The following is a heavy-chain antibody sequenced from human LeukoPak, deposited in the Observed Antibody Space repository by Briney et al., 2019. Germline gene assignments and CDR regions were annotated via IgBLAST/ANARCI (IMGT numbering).Heavy chain of an antibody. V-gene: IGHV4-31*03. J-gene: IGHJ4*02. Sequence: NPSETLSLTCNVSGGSISSGGYYWTWIRQHPGKGLEWIGYIYYSGSTYYNPSLKSRVIISIDTSKNQFSLKLNSVTAADTVVYYCARAAHYDVLTGYSKPSPFDYWGQGTLVTVSS. CDR1: GGSISSGGYY. CDR3: ARAAHYDVLTGYSKPSPFDY. CDR2: IYYSGST. D-gene: IGHD3-9*01.